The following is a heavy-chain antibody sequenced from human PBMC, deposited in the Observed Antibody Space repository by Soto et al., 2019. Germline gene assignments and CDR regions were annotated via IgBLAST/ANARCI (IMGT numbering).Heavy chain of an antibody. CDR2: ISYDGSNK. Sequence: QVQLVESGGGVVQPGRSLRLSCAASGFTFSSYGMHWVRQAPGKGLEWVAVISYDGSNKYYADSVKGRLTISRDNSKNTLYLQMNSRRAEGTAVYYCAQDSSGWFGPWGQGTLVTVSS. V-gene: IGHV3-30*18. CDR3: AQDSSGWFGP. D-gene: IGHD6-25*01. J-gene: IGHJ5*02. CDR1: GFTFSSYG.